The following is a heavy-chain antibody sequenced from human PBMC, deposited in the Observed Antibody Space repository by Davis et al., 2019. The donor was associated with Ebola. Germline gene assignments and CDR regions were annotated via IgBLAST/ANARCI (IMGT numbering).Heavy chain of an antibody. D-gene: IGHD2-2*01. CDR2: IYYSGST. V-gene: IGHV4-59*05. J-gene: IGHJ6*02. CDR1: GGSISSYY. Sequence: SETLSLTCTVSGGSISSYYWSWIRQPPGKGLEWIGSIYYSGSTYYNPSLKSRVTISVDTSKNQFSLKLRSVTAADTAVYYCARLSGIVVVPAAIRNYYGMDVWGQGTTVTVSS. CDR3: ARLSGIVVVPAAIRNYYGMDV.